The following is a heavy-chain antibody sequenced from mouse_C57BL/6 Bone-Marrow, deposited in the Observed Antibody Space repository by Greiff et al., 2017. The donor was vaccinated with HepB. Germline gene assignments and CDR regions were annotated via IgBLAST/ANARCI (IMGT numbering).Heavy chain of an antibody. Sequence: QVQLQQSGAELVRPGASVTLSCKASGYTFTDYEMHWVKQTPVHGLEWIGAIDPETGGTAYNQKFKGKAILTADKSSSTAYMELRSLTSEDSAVYCCTQTAQATGAMDYWGQGTSVTVSS. D-gene: IGHD3-2*02. V-gene: IGHV1-15*01. CDR1: GYTFTDYE. CDR3: TQTAQATGAMDY. J-gene: IGHJ4*01. CDR2: IDPETGGT.